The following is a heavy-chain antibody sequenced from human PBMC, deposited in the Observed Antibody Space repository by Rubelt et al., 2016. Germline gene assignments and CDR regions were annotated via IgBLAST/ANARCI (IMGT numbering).Heavy chain of an antibody. J-gene: IGHJ4*02. CDR3: AKGISSSWYYFDY. V-gene: IGHV3-23*01. CDR1: GGSISSSSYY. D-gene: IGHD6-13*01. Sequence: LQLQESGPGLVKPSETLSLTCTVSGGSISSSSYYWAWIRQPPGKGLEWVSTSSGSSGKKYYADSVKGRFTISRDNSKNTLYLQMNSMRAEDTAVYYLAKGISSSWYYFDYWGQGTLVTVSS. CDR2: SSGSSGKK.